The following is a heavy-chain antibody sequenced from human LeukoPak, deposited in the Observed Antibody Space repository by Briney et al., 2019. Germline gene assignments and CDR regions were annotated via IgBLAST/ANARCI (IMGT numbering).Heavy chain of an antibody. J-gene: IGHJ6*03. CDR1: GGSTSHYS. V-gene: IGHV4-59*08. CDR2: IFYSGST. CDR3: ARQDFYYYYMDV. Sequence: SETLSLTCTVSGGSTSHYSWSWIRQPPGKGLEWIGYIFYSGSTDYNSALKSRVTISLDPSKNQFSLKLTSVTAADTAVYYCARQDFYYYYMDVWDKGTTVTVSS. D-gene: IGHD3-3*01.